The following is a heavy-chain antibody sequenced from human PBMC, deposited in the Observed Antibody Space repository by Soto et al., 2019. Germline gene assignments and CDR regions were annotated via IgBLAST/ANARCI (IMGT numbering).Heavy chain of an antibody. CDR1: GFTFDDYA. D-gene: IGHD6-13*01. Sequence: EVQLVESGGGLVQAGRSLRLSCAASGFTFDDYAMHWVRQTPGKGLEWVSGISWNSGSIGHADSVKGRFTISRDNAKNSLYLQMNSLRAEDTALYYCAKDLAYSSSGNFDYWGQGTLVTVSS. V-gene: IGHV3-9*01. J-gene: IGHJ4*02. CDR2: ISWNSGSI. CDR3: AKDLAYSSSGNFDY.